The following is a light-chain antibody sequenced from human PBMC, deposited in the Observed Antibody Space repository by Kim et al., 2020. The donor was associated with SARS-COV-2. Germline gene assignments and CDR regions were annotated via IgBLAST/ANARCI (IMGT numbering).Light chain of an antibody. CDR1: QDITNY. CDR2: ASS. V-gene: IGKV1-16*01. J-gene: IGKJ4*01. CDR3: QQYKSDPLT. Sequence: DIQMTQSPSSLSASVGDRVTITCRASQDITNYLAWFQQRTGKAPQSLIYASSGLQSGVPSRFSGSGSGTDFTLTISSLQPEDFATYYCQQYKSDPLTFGGGTKVDIK.